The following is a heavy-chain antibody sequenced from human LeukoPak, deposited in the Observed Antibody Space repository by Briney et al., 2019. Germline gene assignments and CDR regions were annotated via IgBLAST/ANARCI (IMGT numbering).Heavy chain of an antibody. D-gene: IGHD6-19*01. J-gene: IGHJ4*02. CDR3: AQTTGWPGFDF. Sequence: PSETLSLTWIVSGASTSSRYWSWIRQPPGRALEWIGYIYNGGNTKYNPSLTSRVTISVDTSKNQFSLKLTSLTAADTAIYYCAQTTGWPGFDFWGPGALVTVSS. V-gene: IGHV4-59*08. CDR2: IYNGGNT. CDR1: GASTSSRY.